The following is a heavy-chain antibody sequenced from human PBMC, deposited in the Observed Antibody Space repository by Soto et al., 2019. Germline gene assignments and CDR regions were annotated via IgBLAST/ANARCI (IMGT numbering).Heavy chain of an antibody. D-gene: IGHD1-7*01. CDR1: GGTFSSYA. J-gene: IGHJ6*02. Sequence: QVQLVQSGAEVKKPGSSVKVSCKASGGTFSSYAISWVRQAPGQGLEWMGGIIPIFGTANYAQKFQGRVTITXXEXTXXAYMELSSLRSEDTAVYYCARDSADWNYFCNGMDVWGQGTTVTVSS. V-gene: IGHV1-69*05. CDR3: ARDSADWNYFCNGMDV. CDR2: IIPIFGTA.